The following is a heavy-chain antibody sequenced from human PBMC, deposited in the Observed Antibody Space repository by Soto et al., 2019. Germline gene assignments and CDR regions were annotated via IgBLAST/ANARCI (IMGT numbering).Heavy chain of an antibody. J-gene: IGHJ3*02. CDR2: ISGSGGST. V-gene: IGHV3-23*01. CDR3: AIGGVYYDSSGYYVLGAFDI. CDR1: GFTFSSYA. Sequence: PGGSLRLSCAASGFTFSSYAMSWVRQAPGKGLEWVSAISGSGGSTYYADSVKGRFTISRDNSKNTLYLQMNSLSAEDTAVYYCAIGGVYYDSSGYYVLGAFDIWGQGTMVTVSS. D-gene: IGHD3-22*01.